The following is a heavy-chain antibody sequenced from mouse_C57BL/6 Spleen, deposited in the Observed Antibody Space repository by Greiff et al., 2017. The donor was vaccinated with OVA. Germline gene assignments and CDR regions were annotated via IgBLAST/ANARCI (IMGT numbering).Heavy chain of an antibody. CDR2: LWSGGST. CDR1: GFSLTSYG. Sequence: QVQLKESGPGLVQPSQSLSITCTVSGFSLTSYGVHWVRQPPGKGLEWLGVLWSGGSTDYNAAFISRLSISKDNSKSQVFFKMNSLQADDTAIYYCAKSTTVAPYAMDDWGQGTSVTVAS. J-gene: IGHJ4*01. CDR3: AKSTTVAPYAMDD. D-gene: IGHD1-1*01. V-gene: IGHV2-4*01.